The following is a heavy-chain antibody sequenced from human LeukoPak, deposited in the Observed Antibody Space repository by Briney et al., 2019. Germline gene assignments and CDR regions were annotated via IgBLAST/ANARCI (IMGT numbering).Heavy chain of an antibody. V-gene: IGHV3-74*01. CDR2: INSDGSST. J-gene: IGHJ4*02. CDR1: GFTFSDYS. D-gene: IGHD3-22*01. CDR3: ARVHSEYYYDSSGYYY. Sequence: GGSLRLSCAASGFTFSDYSMHWVRQAPGKGLVWVSRINSDGSSTSYADSVKGRFTISRDNAKNTLYLQMNSLRAEDTAVYYCARVHSEYYYDSSGYYYWGQGTLVTVSS.